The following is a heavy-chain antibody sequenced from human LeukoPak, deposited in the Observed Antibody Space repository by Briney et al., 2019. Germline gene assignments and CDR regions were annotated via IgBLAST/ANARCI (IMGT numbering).Heavy chain of an antibody. CDR2: IRYDGSNK. D-gene: IGHD2-15*01. CDR1: GFTFSSYG. CDR3: AKVMLLIVVVVAADY. Sequence: GGSLRLSCAASGFTFSSYGMHWVRQAPGKGLEWVAFIRYDGSNKYYADSVKGRFTISRDNSKNTLYLQMNSLRAEDTAVYYCAKVMLLIVVVVAADYWGQGTLVTVSS. V-gene: IGHV3-30*02. J-gene: IGHJ4*02.